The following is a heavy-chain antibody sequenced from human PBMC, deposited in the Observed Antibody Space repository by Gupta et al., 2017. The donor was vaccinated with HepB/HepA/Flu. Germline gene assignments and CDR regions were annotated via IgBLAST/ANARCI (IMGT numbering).Heavy chain of an antibody. Sequence: EVQLVESGGNVAQPGGSLRLSCAASGFTFEDYAMHWVRQAPGKGLEWVALISGDGSSAYYAASGQGRFTISRDNTKKSLYLQMTSLRAEDTALYYCAKVRRASWEYYYNGMDVWGQGTTVTVSS. CDR2: ISGDGSSA. D-gene: IGHD2/OR15-2a*01. CDR1: GFTFEDYA. J-gene: IGHJ6*02. V-gene: IGHV3-43*02. CDR3: AKVRRASWEYYYNGMDV.